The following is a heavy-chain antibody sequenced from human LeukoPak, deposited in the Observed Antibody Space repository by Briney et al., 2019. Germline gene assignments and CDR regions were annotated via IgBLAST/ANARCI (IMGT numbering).Heavy chain of an antibody. J-gene: IGHJ3*02. CDR3: ATFVPYPDSSNFYIHAFHI. Sequence: ASVKVSCKVSGYSLTELSMHWVRQTLDKGLEWMGAFDPGDAETIFAQKFQGRVTLTEDTSTDTAYMELTSLRAEDTAVYYCATFVPYPDSSNFYIHAFHIWGRGTMVTVPS. CDR1: GYSLTELS. CDR2: FDPGDAET. V-gene: IGHV1-24*01. D-gene: IGHD2/OR15-2a*01.